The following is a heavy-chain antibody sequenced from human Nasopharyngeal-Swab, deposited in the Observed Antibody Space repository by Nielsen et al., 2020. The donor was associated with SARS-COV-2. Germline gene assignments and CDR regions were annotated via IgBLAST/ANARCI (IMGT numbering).Heavy chain of an antibody. CDR2: IYYSGST. CDR1: GGSISSGGYY. Sequence: SETLSLTCTVSGGSISSGGYYWSWIRQHPGKGLEWIGYIYYSGSTYYNPSLKSRVTISVDTSKNQFSLKLSSVTAADTAVYYCARVDVHDAFDVWGQGTMVTVSS. CDR3: ARVDVHDAFDV. V-gene: IGHV4-31*03. D-gene: IGHD3-16*01. J-gene: IGHJ3*01.